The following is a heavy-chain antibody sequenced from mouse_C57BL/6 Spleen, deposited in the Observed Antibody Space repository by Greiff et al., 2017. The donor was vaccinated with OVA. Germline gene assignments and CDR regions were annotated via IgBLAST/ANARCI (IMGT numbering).Heavy chain of an antibody. D-gene: IGHD1-1*02. J-gene: IGHJ2*01. CDR3: ANPYGFDY. V-gene: IGHV3-6*01. CDR1: GYSITSGYY. CDR2: ISYDGSN. Sequence: EVQLVESGPGLVKPSQSLSLTCSVTGYSITSGYYWNWIRQFPGNKLEWMGYISYDGSNNYNTSLKNRISITRDTSKNQFFLKLNSVTTEDTATYYCANPYGFDYWGQGTTLTASS.